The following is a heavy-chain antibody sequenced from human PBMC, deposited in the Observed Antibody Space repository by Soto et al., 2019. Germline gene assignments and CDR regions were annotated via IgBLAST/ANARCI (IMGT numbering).Heavy chain of an antibody. V-gene: IGHV3-11*06. CDR1: GFTFSDYY. Sequence: GGSLRLSCAASGFTFSDYYMSWIRQAPGKGLEWVSYISSSSSYTNYADSVKGRFTISRDNAKNSLYLQMNSLRVEDTAVYYCARQPTAIHAFDIRGQGTMVTV. D-gene: IGHD2-21*02. J-gene: IGHJ3*02. CDR2: ISSSSSYT. CDR3: ARQPTAIHAFDI.